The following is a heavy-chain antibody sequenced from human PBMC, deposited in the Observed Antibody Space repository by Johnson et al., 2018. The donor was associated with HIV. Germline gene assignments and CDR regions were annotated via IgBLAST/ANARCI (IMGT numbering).Heavy chain of an antibody. Sequence: QLVESGGGLVKPGGSLRLSCAASGFTFSDYYMRWIRQAPGKGLEWVSYIRSSGSIIYYADSVKGRFTISRDNAKNSLYLQMDSLRAEDTAVYYCARPGGGWYETAFDIWGQGTLVTVSS. CDR2: IRSSGSII. D-gene: IGHD6-19*01. CDR3: ARPGGGWYETAFDI. V-gene: IGHV3-11*04. J-gene: IGHJ3*02. CDR1: GFTFSDYY.